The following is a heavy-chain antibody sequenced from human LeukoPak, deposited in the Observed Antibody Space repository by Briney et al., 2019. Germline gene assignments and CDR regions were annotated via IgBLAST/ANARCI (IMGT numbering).Heavy chain of an antibody. V-gene: IGHV5-51*01. J-gene: IGHJ6*02. CDR1: GYNFTSYW. D-gene: IGHD3-22*01. Sequence: KSGESLKISCKGSGYNFTSYWIGWVRQMPGKGLEWMGIIYPGDSDTRYSPSFQGQVTISADKSISTAYLQWSSLKASDTAMYYCARSRPDSSGYYFHYYGMDVWGQGTTVTVSS. CDR2: IYPGDSDT. CDR3: ARSRPDSSGYYFHYYGMDV.